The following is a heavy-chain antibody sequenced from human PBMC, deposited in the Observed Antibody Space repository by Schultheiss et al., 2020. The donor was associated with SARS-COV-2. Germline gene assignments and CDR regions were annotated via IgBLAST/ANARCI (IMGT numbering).Heavy chain of an antibody. V-gene: IGHV3-21*05. CDR3: ARGGVTGDYVDY. CDR2: ISSSSSYT. J-gene: IGHJ4*02. CDR1: GFTFSSYA. D-gene: IGHD2-21*02. Sequence: GGSLRLSCAASGFTFSSYAMNWVRQAPGKGLEWVSYISSSSSYTNYADSVKGRFTISRDNAKNSLYLQMNSLRAEDTAVYYCARGGVTGDYVDYWGQGTLVTVSS.